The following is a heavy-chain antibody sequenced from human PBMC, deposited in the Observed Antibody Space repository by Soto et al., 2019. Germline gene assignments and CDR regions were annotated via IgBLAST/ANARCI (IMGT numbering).Heavy chain of an antibody. CDR3: ARDKRLGSRSAYGMDV. V-gene: IGHV3-72*01. CDR2: SRNKANSYTT. Sequence: SCAASGFTFSDHYMDWVRQAPGKGLEWVARSRNKANSYTTEYAASVKGRFTISRDDSRNSLYLQMDRLITEDTALFYCARDKRLGSRSAYGMDVWGQGTTVTVSS. CDR1: GFTFSDHY. D-gene: IGHD5-12*01. J-gene: IGHJ6*02.